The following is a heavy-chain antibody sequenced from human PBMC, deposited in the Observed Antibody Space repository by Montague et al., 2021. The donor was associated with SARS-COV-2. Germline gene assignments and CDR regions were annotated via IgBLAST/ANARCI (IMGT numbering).Heavy chain of an antibody. J-gene: IGHJ4*02. V-gene: IGHV3-23*01. CDR2: ISISGGKT. CDR1: EFSFSTHA. CDR3: ANEEVPNDY. Sequence: SLRLSCAVSEFSFSTHAMSWVRQAPGKGLEWVSGISISGGKTYYADSVKGRFTISRDNSKNTVFLQMNSLRADDTATYYCANEEVPNDYWGRGTLVTVSS.